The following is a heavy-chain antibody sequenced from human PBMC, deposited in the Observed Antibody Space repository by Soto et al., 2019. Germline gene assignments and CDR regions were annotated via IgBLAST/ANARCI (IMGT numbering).Heavy chain of an antibody. CDR3: ARHGYNYGGGYFDY. CDR1: GVTVSSNY. CDR2: IYSGGIT. J-gene: IGHJ4*02. V-gene: IGHV3-66*04. Sequence: EVQLVESGGGLVQPGGSLRLSCAASGVTVSSNYMSWVRQAPGKGLEWVSVIYSGGITYYADSMKGRFTISRDNAKNMLYRQMNRLRAEDTAGYYCARHGYNYGGGYFDYWGQGTLVTVS. D-gene: IGHD5-18*01.